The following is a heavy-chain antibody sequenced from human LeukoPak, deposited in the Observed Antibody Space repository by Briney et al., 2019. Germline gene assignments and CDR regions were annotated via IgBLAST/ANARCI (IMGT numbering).Heavy chain of an antibody. D-gene: IGHD6-13*01. CDR2: IYPGDSDT. CDR3: ARHLAAAGTNYYYYMDV. J-gene: IGHJ6*03. CDR1: GYRFTSYW. V-gene: IGHV5-51*01. Sequence: GEALQISFQGSGYRFTSYWIGWVRPMPGKGVGWRGIIYPGDSDTRDSPSFQGQVTISADKSISTAYLQWSSLKASDTAMYYCARHLAAAGTNYYYYMDVWGKGTTVTVSS.